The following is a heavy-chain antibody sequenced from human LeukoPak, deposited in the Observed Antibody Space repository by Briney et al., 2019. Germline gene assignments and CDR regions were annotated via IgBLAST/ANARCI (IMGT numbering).Heavy chain of an antibody. Sequence: ASVKVSCKASGYTFTSYYMHWVRQAPGQGLEWMGLINPTGDSTGYAQKFQGRVTMTRDMSTSTVYMELSSLRSEDTAVYYCAREGTVQLERLGAFDIWGQGTMVTVSS. V-gene: IGHV1-46*01. CDR1: GYTFTSYY. CDR3: AREGTVQLERLGAFDI. D-gene: IGHD1-1*01. J-gene: IGHJ3*02. CDR2: INPTGDST.